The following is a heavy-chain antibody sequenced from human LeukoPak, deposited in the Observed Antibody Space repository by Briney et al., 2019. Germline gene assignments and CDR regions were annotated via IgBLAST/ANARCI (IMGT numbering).Heavy chain of an antibody. CDR1: GFTFSNYA. J-gene: IGHJ4*02. CDR3: AKDLYDSSGSRYDY. V-gene: IGHV3-23*01. CDR2: MSESGSST. Sequence: GGSLRLSCAASGFTFSNYAMSWVRQAPGKGLEWVAAMSESGSSTWYADSVKGRLTIPRDNSKNTLFLQMNSLRAEDTAVYYCAKDLYDSSGSRYDYWGQGTLVTVSS. D-gene: IGHD3-22*01.